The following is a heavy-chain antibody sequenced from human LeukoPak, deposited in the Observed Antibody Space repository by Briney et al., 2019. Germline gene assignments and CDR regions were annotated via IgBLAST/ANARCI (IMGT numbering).Heavy chain of an antibody. Sequence: SVKVSCKASGGTFSSYAISWVRLAPGQGLEWMGRIIPIFGTANYAQKFQGRVTITTDESTSTAYMELSSLRSEDTAVYYCARDKSSGWYNRNWFDPWGQGTLVTVSS. CDR1: GGTFSSYA. CDR2: IIPIFGTA. V-gene: IGHV1-69*05. CDR3: ARDKSSGWYNRNWFDP. J-gene: IGHJ5*02. D-gene: IGHD6-19*01.